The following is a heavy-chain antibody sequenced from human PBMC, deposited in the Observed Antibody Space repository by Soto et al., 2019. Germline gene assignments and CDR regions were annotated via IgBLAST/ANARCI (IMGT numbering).Heavy chain of an antibody. J-gene: IGHJ4*02. D-gene: IGHD3-22*01. Sequence: ASVKVSCKVSGYTLTELSMHWVRQAPGKGLEWMGGFDPEDGETIYAQKFQGRATMTEDTSTDTAYMELSSLRSEDTAVYYCATGGFTMIGLLDYWGQGTPVTVSS. V-gene: IGHV1-24*01. CDR3: ATGGFTMIGLLDY. CDR2: FDPEDGET. CDR1: GYTLTELS.